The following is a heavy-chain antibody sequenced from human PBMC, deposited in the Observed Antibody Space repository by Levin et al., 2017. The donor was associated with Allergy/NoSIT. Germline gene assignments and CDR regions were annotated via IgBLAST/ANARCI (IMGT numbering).Heavy chain of an antibody. CDR3: TRDPGRGDGMDV. CDR2: TYFRSKWIN. V-gene: IGHV6-1*01. J-gene: IGHJ6*02. D-gene: IGHD3-10*01. Sequence: LRLSCAISGDSVSSNTAAWNWIRQSPSRGLEWLGRTYFRSKWINEYAESVKSRISVNPDTSKNQFSLHLNSVTPDDTAVYYCTRDPGRGDGMDVWGQGTTVTVSS. CDR1: GDSVSSNTAA.